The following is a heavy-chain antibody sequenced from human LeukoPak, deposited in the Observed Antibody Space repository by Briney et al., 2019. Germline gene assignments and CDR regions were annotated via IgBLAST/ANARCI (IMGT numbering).Heavy chain of an antibody. V-gene: IGHV3-30*03. J-gene: IGHJ3*02. D-gene: IGHD5-12*01. CDR3: ARARRTLYSGYDHDAFDI. Sequence: PGGSLRLSCAASGFTVSSNYMSWVRQAPGKGLEWVSVTSYDGSNKYYADSVKGRFTISRDNPKNTLYLQMNRLRAEDTAVYYCARARRTLYSGYDHDAFDIWGQGTMVTVSS. CDR2: TSYDGSNK. CDR1: GFTVSSNY.